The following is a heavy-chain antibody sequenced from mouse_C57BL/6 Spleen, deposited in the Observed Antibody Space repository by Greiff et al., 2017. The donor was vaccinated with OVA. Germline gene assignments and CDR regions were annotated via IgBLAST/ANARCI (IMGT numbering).Heavy chain of an antibody. CDR3: TRNYGNYRYFDV. CDR2: IDPETGGT. CDR1: GYTFTDYE. V-gene: IGHV1-15*01. Sequence: VKLVESGAELVRPGASVTLSCKASGYTFTDYEMHWVKQTPVHGLEWIGAIDPETGGTAYNQKFKGKAILTADKSSSTAYMELRSLTSEDSAVYYCTRNYGNYRYFDVWGTGTTVTVSS. J-gene: IGHJ1*03. D-gene: IGHD2-1*01.